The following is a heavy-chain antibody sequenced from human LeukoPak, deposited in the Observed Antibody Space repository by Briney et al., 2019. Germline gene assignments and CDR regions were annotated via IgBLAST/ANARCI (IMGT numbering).Heavy chain of an antibody. CDR2: ITEDGSGK. D-gene: IGHD1-26*01. J-gene: IGHJ4*02. Sequence: GGSLRLSCAASGFTASGYWMHWVRQHPARGLMWLSYITEDGSGKSYEDSVRGRFTISRDNAKNTVHLQMNSLRVDDTAVYYCARDGRSPISLDYWGQGTPVTVSS. V-gene: IGHV3-74*01. CDR1: GFTASGYW. CDR3: ARDGRSPISLDY.